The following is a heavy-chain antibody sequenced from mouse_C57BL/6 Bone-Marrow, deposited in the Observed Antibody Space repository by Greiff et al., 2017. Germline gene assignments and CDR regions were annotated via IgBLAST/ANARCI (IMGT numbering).Heavy chain of an antibody. CDR2: ISNLAYSI. D-gene: IGHD1-1*01. Sequence: EVKLEESGGGLVQPGGSLKLSCAASGFTFSDYGMAWVRQAPRKGPEWVAFISNLAYSIYYADTVTGRFTISRENAKNTLYLEMSSLRSEDTAMYYCARNYGRSYYAMDYWGQGTSVTVSS. J-gene: IGHJ4*01. CDR1: GFTFSDYG. V-gene: IGHV5-15*04. CDR3: ARNYGRSYYAMDY.